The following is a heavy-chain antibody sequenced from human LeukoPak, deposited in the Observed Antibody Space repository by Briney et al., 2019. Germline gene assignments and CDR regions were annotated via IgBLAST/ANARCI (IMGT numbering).Heavy chain of an antibody. D-gene: IGHD2-2*01. V-gene: IGHV3-30*09. CDR2: TSYDGINK. CDR3: AKSAYCSSTSCQKRNYYYYMDV. J-gene: IGHJ6*03. CDR1: GFTFSSYP. Sequence: GGSLRLSCAASGFTFSSYPMHWVRQAPGKGLEWVSVTSYDGINKYYADSVKGRFAISRDNSKNTLYLQMNSLRAEDTAVYYCAKSAYCSSTSCQKRNYYYYMDVWGKGTTVTISS.